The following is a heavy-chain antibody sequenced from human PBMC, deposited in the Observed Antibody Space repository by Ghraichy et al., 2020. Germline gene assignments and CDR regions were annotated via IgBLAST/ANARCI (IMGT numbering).Heavy chain of an antibody. CDR3: ARVQGSGSYSRGSTYYFDY. CDR1: GYSISSGYY. D-gene: IGHD3-10*01. CDR2: IYHSGST. J-gene: IGHJ4*02. V-gene: IGHV4-38-2*01. Sequence: SETLSLTCAVSGYSISSGYYWGWIRQPPGKGLEWIGSIYHSGSTYYNPSLKSRVTISVDTSKNQFSLKLSSVTAADTAVYYCARVQGSGSYSRGSTYYFDYWGQGTLVTVSS.